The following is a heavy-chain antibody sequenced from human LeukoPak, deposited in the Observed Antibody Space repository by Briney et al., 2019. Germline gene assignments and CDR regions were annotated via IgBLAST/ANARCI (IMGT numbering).Heavy chain of an antibody. D-gene: IGHD6-13*01. Sequence: SVKVSCKPSGGTFSSYAISWVRQAPGQGLEWMGGIIPIFGTANYAQKFQGRVTITADESTSTAYMELSSLRSEDTAVYYCARHEGIANYFDYWGQGTLVTVSS. CDR1: GGTFSSYA. CDR3: ARHEGIANYFDY. CDR2: IIPIFGTA. V-gene: IGHV1-69*13. J-gene: IGHJ4*02.